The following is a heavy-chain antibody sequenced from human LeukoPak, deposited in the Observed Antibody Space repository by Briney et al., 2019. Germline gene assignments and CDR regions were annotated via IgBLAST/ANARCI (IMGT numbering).Heavy chain of an antibody. CDR1: GYTFTGYY. Sequence: ASVKVSCKASGYTFTGYYMHWVRQAPGQGLEWMGWINPNSGGTNYAQKFQGWVTMTRDTSIGTAYMELSRLRSDDTAVYYCARDRVDFWSGYYYYYGMDVWGQGTTVTVSS. CDR3: ARDRVDFWSGYYYYYGMDV. V-gene: IGHV1-2*04. J-gene: IGHJ6*02. D-gene: IGHD3-3*01. CDR2: INPNSGGT.